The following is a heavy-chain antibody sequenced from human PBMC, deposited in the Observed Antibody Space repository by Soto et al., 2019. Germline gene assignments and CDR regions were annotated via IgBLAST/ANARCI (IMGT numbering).Heavy chain of an antibody. D-gene: IGHD6-13*01. Sequence: EVQLVESGGGLVQPGGSLKLSCAASGFTFSGSAMHWVRQAAGKGLEWVGRIRSKANSYATAYAASVKGRFTISRDDSKNTAYLQMNSLKTEDTAVYYCTSILELVVDGDAFDIWGQGTMVTVSS. CDR1: GFTFSGSA. CDR3: TSILELVVDGDAFDI. V-gene: IGHV3-73*01. CDR2: IRSKANSYAT. J-gene: IGHJ3*02.